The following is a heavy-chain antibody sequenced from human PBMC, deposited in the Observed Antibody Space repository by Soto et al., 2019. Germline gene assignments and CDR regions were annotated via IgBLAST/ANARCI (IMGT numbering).Heavy chain of an antibody. J-gene: IGHJ4*02. CDR2: INHSGST. V-gene: IGHV4-34*01. CDR3: ARGEKWQLVPSYFDY. CDR1: GGSFSGYY. Sequence: SQTLSLTCAVYGGSFSGYYWSWIRQPPGKGLEWIGEINHSGSTNYNPSLKSRVTISVDTSKNQFSLKLSSVTAADTAVYYCARGEKWQLVPSYFDYWGQGTLVTVSS. D-gene: IGHD6-6*01.